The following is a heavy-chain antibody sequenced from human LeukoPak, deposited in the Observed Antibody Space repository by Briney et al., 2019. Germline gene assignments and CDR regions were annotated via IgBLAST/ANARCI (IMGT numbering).Heavy chain of an antibody. V-gene: IGHV3-30*18. CDR2: ISYDGSNK. D-gene: IGHD3-10*01. Sequence: PGRSLRLSCAASGFTFSSYGMHWVRQAPGKGLEWVAVISYDGSNKYYADSVKGRFTISRDNSKNTLYLQMNSLRAEDTAVYYCAKDHYDGSGTYYPCWFDPWGQGTLVTVSS. J-gene: IGHJ5*02. CDR3: AKDHYDGSGTYYPCWFDP. CDR1: GFTFSSYG.